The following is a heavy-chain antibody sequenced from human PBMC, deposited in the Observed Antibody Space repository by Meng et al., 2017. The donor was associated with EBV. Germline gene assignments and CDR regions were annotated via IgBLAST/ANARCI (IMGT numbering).Heavy chain of an antibody. Sequence: QVQLVQAGAEVKKPGAVVKDSCKAAGYTFTSYYLHWVRQAPGQGLEWMGIIIPAGGNTNYAQKFRGRFTMTRDTSTSTVYMDLSILTSEDTAVYYCVRELVGGTFDYWGQGTLVTVSS. J-gene: IGHJ4*02. CDR2: IIPAGGNT. CDR1: GYTFTSYY. V-gene: IGHV1-46*01. D-gene: IGHD1/OR15-1a*01. CDR3: VRELVGGTFDY.